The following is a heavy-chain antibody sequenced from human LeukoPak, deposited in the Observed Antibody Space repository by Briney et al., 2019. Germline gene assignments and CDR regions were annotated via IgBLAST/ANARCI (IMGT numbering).Heavy chain of an antibody. J-gene: IGHJ4*02. CDR3: AGRGMQWLARN. CDR1: GGSFSGYY. CDR2: INHSGST. Sequence: PSETLSLTCAVYGGSFSGYYWSWIRQPPGKGLEWIGEINHSGSTNYNPSLKSRVTISVDTSKNQFSLKLSPVTAADTAVYYCAGRGMQWLARNWGQGTLVTVSS. V-gene: IGHV4-34*01. D-gene: IGHD6-19*01.